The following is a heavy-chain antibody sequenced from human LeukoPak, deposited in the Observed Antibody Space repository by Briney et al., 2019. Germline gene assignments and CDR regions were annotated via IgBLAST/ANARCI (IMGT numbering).Heavy chain of an antibody. Sequence: PSETLSLTCTVSGGSISSSSYYWGWIRQPPGKGLEWIGSIYYSGSTYYNPSLKSRVTISVDTSKNQFSLKLSSVTAADTAVYYCARLTRDTMVRGVIDYWGQGTLVTVSS. J-gene: IGHJ4*02. D-gene: IGHD3-10*01. V-gene: IGHV4-39*07. CDR2: IYYSGST. CDR1: GGSISSSSYY. CDR3: ARLTRDTMVRGVIDY.